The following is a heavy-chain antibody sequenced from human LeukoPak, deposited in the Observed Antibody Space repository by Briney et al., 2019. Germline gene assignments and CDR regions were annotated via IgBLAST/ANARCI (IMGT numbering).Heavy chain of an antibody. Sequence: PGGSLRLSCAASGFTFSSYGMHWVRQAPGKGLEWVAVIWYDGSNKYYADSVKGRFTISRDNSKNTLYLQMNSLRAEDTAVYYCARGEGVTTPPYCYYYGMDVWGQGTTVTVSS. CDR2: IWYDGSNK. J-gene: IGHJ6*02. CDR1: GFTFSSYG. CDR3: ARGEGVTTPPYCYYYGMDV. V-gene: IGHV3-33*01. D-gene: IGHD4-11*01.